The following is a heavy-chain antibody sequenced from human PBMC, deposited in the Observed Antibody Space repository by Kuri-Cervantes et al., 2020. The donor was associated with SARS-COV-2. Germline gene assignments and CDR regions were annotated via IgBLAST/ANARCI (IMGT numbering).Heavy chain of an antibody. CDR2: INAGNGNT. CDR3: ARDSSGYTTSWFQF. CDR1: GYTFTSYA. Sequence: ASVKVSCKASGYTFTSYAMHWVRQAPGQRLEWMGWINAGNGNTKYSQKFQGRVTITRDTSASTAYMELSSLRSEDTAVYFCARDSSGYTTSWFQFWGQGTLVTVSS. D-gene: IGHD6-13*01. V-gene: IGHV1-3*01. J-gene: IGHJ5*01.